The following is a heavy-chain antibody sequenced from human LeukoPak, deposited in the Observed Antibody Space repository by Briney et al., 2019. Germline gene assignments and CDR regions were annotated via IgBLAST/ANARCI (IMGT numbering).Heavy chain of an antibody. V-gene: IGHV3-66*01. D-gene: IGHD3-10*01. CDR2: IYSGGST. CDR1: GFTVSSNY. CDR3: ARYYYGSGSMSCYYYMDV. J-gene: IGHJ6*03. Sequence: GGSLRLSCAASGFTVSSNYMSWVRQAPGKGLEWVSVIYSGGSTYYADSVKGRFTISRDNSKNTLYLQMNSLRAEDTAVYYCARYYYGSGSMSCYYYMDVWGKGTTVTISS.